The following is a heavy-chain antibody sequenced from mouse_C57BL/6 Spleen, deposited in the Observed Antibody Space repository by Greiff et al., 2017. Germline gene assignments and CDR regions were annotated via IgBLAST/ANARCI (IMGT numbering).Heavy chain of an antibody. CDR2: IYPGSGST. CDR3: ARGGNYVWYFEV. V-gene: IGHV1-55*01. D-gene: IGHD2-1*01. CDR1: GYTFTSYW. J-gene: IGHJ1*03. Sequence: VQLQQPGAELVKPGASVKMSCKASGYTFTSYWITWVKQRPGQGLEWIGDIYPGSGSTNYNEKFKSKATLTVDTSSSTAYMQLSSLTSEDSAVYYCARGGNYVWYFEVWGTGTTVTVSS.